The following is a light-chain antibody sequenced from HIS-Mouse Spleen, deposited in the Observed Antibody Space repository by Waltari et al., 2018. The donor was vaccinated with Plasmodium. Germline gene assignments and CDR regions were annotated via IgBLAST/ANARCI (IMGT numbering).Light chain of an antibody. CDR1: QSIRSY. CDR2: AAS. J-gene: IGKJ1*01. Sequence: DIQMTQSPSSLSASVGDRVTITCRASQSIRSYLNWYQQKPGKAPNLLIYAASRLQSGVPSRFSGSGSGTDFTLTISSLQPEDFATYYCQQSYSTWTFGQGTKVEIK. CDR3: QQSYSTWT. V-gene: IGKV1-39*01.